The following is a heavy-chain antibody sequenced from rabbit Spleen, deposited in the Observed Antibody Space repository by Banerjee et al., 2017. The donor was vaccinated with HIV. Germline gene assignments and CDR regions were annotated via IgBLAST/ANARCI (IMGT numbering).Heavy chain of an antibody. CDR1: GVSFSGSSY. J-gene: IGHJ3*01. CDR2: IEVGSSDFT. Sequence: QSLEESGGDLVKPGASLTLTCTASGVSFSGSSYICWVRQAPGKGLEWIACIEVGSSDFTYFATWAKGRFTISKTSSTTVTLQVTRLTAADTATYFCARDTGSSFSSYGMDLWGQGTLVTVS. CDR3: ARDTGSSFSSYGMDL. D-gene: IGHD8-1*01. V-gene: IGHV1S40*01.